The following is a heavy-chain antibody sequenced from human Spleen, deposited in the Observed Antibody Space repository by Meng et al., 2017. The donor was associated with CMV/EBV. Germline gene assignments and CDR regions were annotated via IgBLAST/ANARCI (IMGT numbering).Heavy chain of an antibody. CDR2: INHSGST. CDR3: ARGLNSIVVVPAAISSDDRYFDR. Sequence: YYWSWIRQPPGTGLEWIGEINHSGSTNYNPSLKSRVTISVDTSKNQFSLKLSSVTAADTAVYYCARGLNSIVVVPAAISSDDRYFDRWGRGTLVTVSS. D-gene: IGHD2-2*01. V-gene: IGHV4-34*01. CDR1: YY. J-gene: IGHJ2*01.